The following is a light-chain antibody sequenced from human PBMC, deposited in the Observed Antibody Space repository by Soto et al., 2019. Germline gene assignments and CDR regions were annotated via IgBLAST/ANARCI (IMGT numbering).Light chain of an antibody. V-gene: IGKV1-39*01. J-gene: IGKJ1*01. CDR3: QQGYTTPWT. CDR1: QSISTY. CDR2: ATS. Sequence: DLQMTQSPSSLYASVGDRVTITCRASQSISTYLNWYQQRPGKAPELLIYATSSLHSRVPSGFSGSGSGTDFTLTIISLRPEDFETYYCQQGYTTPWTFGPGTKVELK.